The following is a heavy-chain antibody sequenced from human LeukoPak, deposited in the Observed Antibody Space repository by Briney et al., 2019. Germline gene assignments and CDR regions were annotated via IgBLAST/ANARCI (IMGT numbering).Heavy chain of an antibody. D-gene: IGHD5-18*01. CDR2: INPNSGGT. CDR1: GYTFTGYY. Sequence: GASVKVSCKASGYTFTGYYMHWVRQAPGQGLEWMGWINPNSGGTNYAQKSQGRVTMTRDTSISTAYMELSRLRSDDTAVYYCAREGDTAMVTFYYWGQGTLVTVSS. V-gene: IGHV1-2*02. J-gene: IGHJ4*02. CDR3: AREGDTAMVTFYY.